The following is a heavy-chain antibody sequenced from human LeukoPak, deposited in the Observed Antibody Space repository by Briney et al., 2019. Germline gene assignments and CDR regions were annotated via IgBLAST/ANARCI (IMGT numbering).Heavy chain of an antibody. CDR1: GFTFSRYA. D-gene: IGHD3-3*01. CDR2: ISREGITK. CDR3: AKDHDFWSGERDS. J-gene: IGHJ4*02. Sequence: GGSLRLPCAASGFTFSRYAMHWVREAPGRGLEWLAVISREGITKDFADSVKGRFTISRDNSKNTLYLQMNSLRTEDTAVYYCAKDHDFWSGERDSWGQGTLVTVSS. V-gene: IGHV3-30-3*01.